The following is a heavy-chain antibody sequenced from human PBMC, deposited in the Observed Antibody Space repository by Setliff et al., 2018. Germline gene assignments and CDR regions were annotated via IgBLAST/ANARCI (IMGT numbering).Heavy chain of an antibody. D-gene: IGHD1-7*01. V-gene: IGHV3-23*03. J-gene: IGHJ4*02. CDR3: AKPQVELRWGFES. CDR1: GFTFSTYA. Sequence: GESLTISCAASGFTFSTYAMSWVRQAPGKGLEWVSTIYSGDRNTFYTDSVKGRFTIFRDGSKNTLYLQMTSLRAEDTAVYYCAKPQVELRWGFESWGQGTPVTVS. CDR2: IYSGDRNT.